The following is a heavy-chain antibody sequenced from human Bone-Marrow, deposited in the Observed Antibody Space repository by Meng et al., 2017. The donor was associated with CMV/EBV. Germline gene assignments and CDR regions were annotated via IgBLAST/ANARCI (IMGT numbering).Heavy chain of an antibody. CDR2: ISGSGGST. CDR1: GFTFSSYA. D-gene: IGHD1-26*01. J-gene: IGHJ3*02. Sequence: GGSLRLSCAASGFTFSSYAMSWVRQALGKGLEWVSAISGSGGSTYYADSVKGRFTISRDNSKNTLYLQMNSLRAEDTAVYYCAKVRQVQWDRMSDAFDIWGQGTMVTVSS. CDR3: AKVRQVQWDRMSDAFDI. V-gene: IGHV3-23*01.